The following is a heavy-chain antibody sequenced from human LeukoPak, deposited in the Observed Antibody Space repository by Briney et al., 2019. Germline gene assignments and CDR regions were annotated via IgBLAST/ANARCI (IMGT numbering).Heavy chain of an antibody. Sequence: GSLRLPCATSGFTVKSNYMSWVRQAPGKGLEWGSVIYIGGTTYYADSVKGRFTISRDNSKNTLYLQMSSLRAEDTAVYYCARDYYGSGSYYHQDWGQGTLVTVSS. CDR2: IYIGGTT. CDR3: ARDYYGSGSYYHQD. V-gene: IGHV3-66*01. J-gene: IGHJ4*02. D-gene: IGHD3-10*01. CDR1: GFTVKSNY.